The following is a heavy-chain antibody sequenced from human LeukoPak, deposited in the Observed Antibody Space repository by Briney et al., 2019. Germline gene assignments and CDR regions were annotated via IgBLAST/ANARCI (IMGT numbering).Heavy chain of an antibody. J-gene: IGHJ5*02. CDR1: VGSISSTSYY. CDR3: ARHRAYCSGSKCYSVWFDP. Sequence: PSETLSLTCTVSVGSISSTSYYWGWIRQPPGKGLEWIGSMCYSGGSTDYNPSLMSRVTISADTSKNQSSLKLRSVTAADTAVYYRARHRAYCSGSKCYSVWFDPWGQGTLVTVSS. CDR2: MCYSGGST. D-gene: IGHD2-15*01. V-gene: IGHV4-39*01.